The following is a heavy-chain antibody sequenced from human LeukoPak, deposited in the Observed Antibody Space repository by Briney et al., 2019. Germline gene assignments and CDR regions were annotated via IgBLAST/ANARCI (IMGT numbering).Heavy chain of an antibody. J-gene: IGHJ4*02. V-gene: IGHV5-51*01. CDR2: IYPGDSYT. CDR1: GYRFTSYW. CDR3: ARLVGAHFLDY. Sequence: GESLKISCKGSGYRFTSYWIGWVRQISGKGLGWMGIIYPGDSYTRYSPLFQGQVTISADKSISTAYLKWSSLKASDTAMYYCARLVGAHFLDYWGQGTLVTVSA. D-gene: IGHD1-26*01.